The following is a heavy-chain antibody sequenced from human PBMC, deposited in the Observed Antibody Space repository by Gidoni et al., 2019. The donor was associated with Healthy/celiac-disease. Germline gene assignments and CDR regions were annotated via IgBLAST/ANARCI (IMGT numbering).Heavy chain of an antibody. CDR1: GFTFSSYG. CDR3: AKVPYGDYHTHWYFDL. J-gene: IGHJ2*01. V-gene: IGHV3-30*18. D-gene: IGHD4-17*01. CDR2: ISYDGSNK. Sequence: QVQLVESGGGVVQPGRSLRLSCAASGFTFSSYGMHWVRQAPGKGLEWVAVISYDGSNKYYADSVKGRFTISRDNSKNTLYLQMNSLRAEDTAVYYCAKVPYGDYHTHWYFDLWGRGTLVTVSS.